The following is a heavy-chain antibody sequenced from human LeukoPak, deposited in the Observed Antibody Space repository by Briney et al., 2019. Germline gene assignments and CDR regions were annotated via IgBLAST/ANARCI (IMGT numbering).Heavy chain of an antibody. D-gene: IGHD5-24*01. Sequence: SETLSLTCTVSVGSLSSGDYYWSWIRQPPGKGLEWIGYIYYSGSTYYNPSLKSRVTISVDTSKNQFSLKLSSVTAADTAVYYCARDTSRDGYNYDYWGQGTLVTVSS. J-gene: IGHJ4*02. V-gene: IGHV4-30-4*01. CDR3: ARDTSRDGYNYDY. CDR2: IYYSGST. CDR1: VGSLSSGDYY.